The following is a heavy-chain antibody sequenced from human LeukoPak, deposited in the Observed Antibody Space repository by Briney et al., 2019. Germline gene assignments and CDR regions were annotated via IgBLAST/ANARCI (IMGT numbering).Heavy chain of an antibody. J-gene: IGHJ6*03. CDR1: GYTFSGSY. CDR3: ARSAEHCNNGVCFTDYYMDV. D-gene: IGHD2-8*01. V-gene: IGHV1-2*06. Sequence: ASVKVSCKASGYTFSGSYIHWVRQAPGQGLEWLGRINPNSGDTNYAQNLHGRVTMTRDTSITTAYMELNSLTSDDTAVYFCARSAEHCNNGVCFTDYYMDVWGKGTTVTVSS. CDR2: INPNSGDT.